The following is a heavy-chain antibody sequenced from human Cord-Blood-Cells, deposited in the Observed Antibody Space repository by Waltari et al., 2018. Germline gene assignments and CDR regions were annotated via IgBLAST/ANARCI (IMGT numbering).Heavy chain of an antibody. CDR1: GFTFSSHG. Sequence: QVQLVESGGGVVQPGRSLRLSCAASGFTFSSHGMPWVRQAPGKGLEWVAVISYDGSNKYYADSVKGRFTISRDNSKNTLYLQMNSLRAEDTAVYYCAKENSSSSFFAFDIWGQGTMVTVSS. CDR3: AKENSSSSFFAFDI. J-gene: IGHJ3*02. V-gene: IGHV3-30*18. CDR2: ISYDGSNK. D-gene: IGHD6-6*01.